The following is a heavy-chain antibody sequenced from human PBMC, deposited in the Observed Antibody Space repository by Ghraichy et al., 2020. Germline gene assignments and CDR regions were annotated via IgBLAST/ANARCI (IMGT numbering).Heavy chain of an antibody. CDR2: VWYDGSIK. J-gene: IGHJ3*02. CDR3: AKGGSSPLGDAFDS. V-gene: IGHV3-33*06. Sequence: GGSLRLSCAASGFTFSSFVMHWVRQAPGKGLEWVAVVWYDGSIKYYVDSVKGRFAISRDNSMNTVSLEMNSLRAEDTAVYYCAKGGSSPLGDAFDSWGQGTMFTVSS. CDR1: GFTFSSFV. D-gene: IGHD6-6*01.